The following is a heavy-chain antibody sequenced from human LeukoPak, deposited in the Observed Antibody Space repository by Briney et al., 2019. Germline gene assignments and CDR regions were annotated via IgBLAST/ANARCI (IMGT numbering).Heavy chain of an antibody. CDR1: GFTFSSYW. J-gene: IGHJ5*02. CDR3: ARPTKEGSSWYWWFDP. Sequence: GGSLRLSCAASGFTFSSYWMHWVRQAPGKGLVWVSRINNDGSSTSYADSVKGRFTISRDNAKNTLYLQMNSLRAEDTAVYYCARPTKEGSSWYWWFDPWGQGPLVTVSS. CDR2: INNDGSST. V-gene: IGHV3-74*01. D-gene: IGHD6-13*01.